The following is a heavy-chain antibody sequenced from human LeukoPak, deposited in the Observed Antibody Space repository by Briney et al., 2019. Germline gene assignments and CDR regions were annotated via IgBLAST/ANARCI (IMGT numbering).Heavy chain of an antibody. V-gene: IGHV4-4*02. Sequence: SETLSLTCTVSGGSIISNYWWSWVRQPPGKGLEWIGEVFHSGSTNYSLSLRSRVTISVDKSKNQFSLKLNSVTAADTAVYYCARGGGTPTTVVTPFDYWGQGTLVTVSS. D-gene: IGHD4-23*01. CDR2: VFHSGST. CDR3: ARGGGTPTTVVTPFDY. CDR1: GGSIISNYW. J-gene: IGHJ4*02.